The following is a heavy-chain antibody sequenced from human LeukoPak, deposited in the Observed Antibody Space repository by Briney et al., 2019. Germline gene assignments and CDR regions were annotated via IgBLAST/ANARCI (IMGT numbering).Heavy chain of an antibody. CDR2: ISGSGGST. CDR3: AKEGGYCSSTSCYPYYFDY. CDR1: GFTFSSYA. D-gene: IGHD2-2*01. J-gene: IGHJ4*02. V-gene: IGHV3-23*01. Sequence: GGSLRPSCAASGFTFSSYAMSWVRQAPGKGLEWVSAISGSGGSTYYADSVKGRFTISRDNSKNTLYLQMNSLRAEDTAVYYCAKEGGYCSSTSCYPYYFDYWGQGTLVTVSS.